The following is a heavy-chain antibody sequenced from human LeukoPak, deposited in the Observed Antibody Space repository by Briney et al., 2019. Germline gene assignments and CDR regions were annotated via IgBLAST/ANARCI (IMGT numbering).Heavy chain of an antibody. CDR3: ATTAAAGTRLAWFDP. D-gene: IGHD6-13*01. CDR2: IYTSGST. CDR1: GGSIYSTTYY. V-gene: IGHV4-61*02. Sequence: SETLSLTCSVSGGSIYSTTYYWSWIRQPAGKGLEWIGRIYTSGSTNYNPSLKSRVTISLDRSKNQFSLKLSSVTAADTAVYYCATTAAAGTRLAWFDPWGQGTLVTVSS. J-gene: IGHJ5*02.